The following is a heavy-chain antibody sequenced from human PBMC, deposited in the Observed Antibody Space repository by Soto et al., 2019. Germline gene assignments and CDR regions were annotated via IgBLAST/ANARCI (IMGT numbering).Heavy chain of an antibody. J-gene: IGHJ4*02. Sequence: ASVKVSCKASGYTFTGYYMHWVRQAPGQGLEWMGWINPNSGGTNYAQKFQGWVTMTRDTSISTAYMELSRLRSDDTAVYYCARGPPSWQNHGSGDYYFDYWGQGTLVTVSS. D-gene: IGHD3-10*01. CDR2: INPNSGGT. V-gene: IGHV1-2*04. CDR3: ARGPPSWQNHGSGDYYFDY. CDR1: GYTFTGYY.